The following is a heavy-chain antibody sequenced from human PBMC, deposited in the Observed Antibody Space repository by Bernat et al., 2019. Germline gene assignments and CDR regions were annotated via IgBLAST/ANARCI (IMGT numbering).Heavy chain of an antibody. CDR2: ISYDGSNK. J-gene: IGHJ4*02. Sequence: QVQLVESGGGVVQPGRSLRLSCAASGFTFSSYAMHWVRQAPGKGLEWVAVISYDGSNKYYADSVKGRFTISRDNSKNTLYLQMNSLRAEDTAVYYCARDYLGGYCSGGSCYSFYFDYWGQGTLVTVSS. V-gene: IGHV3-30*01. CDR1: GFTFSSYA. CDR3: ARDYLGGYCSGGSCYSFYFDY. D-gene: IGHD2-15*01.